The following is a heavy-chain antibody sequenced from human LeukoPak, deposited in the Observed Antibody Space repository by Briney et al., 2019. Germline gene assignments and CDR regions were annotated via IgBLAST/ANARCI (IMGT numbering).Heavy chain of an antibody. Sequence: SETLSLTCAVYGGSFSGYYWSWVRQPPGKGLEWIGEINHSGSTNYNPSLKSRVTISVDTSKNQFSLKHSSVTDEETAVYYCASFYASSGYYDYWGQGTLVTVSS. D-gene: IGHD3-22*01. CDR3: ASFYASSGYYDY. CDR1: GGSFSGYY. CDR2: INHSGST. J-gene: IGHJ4*02. V-gene: IGHV4-34*01.